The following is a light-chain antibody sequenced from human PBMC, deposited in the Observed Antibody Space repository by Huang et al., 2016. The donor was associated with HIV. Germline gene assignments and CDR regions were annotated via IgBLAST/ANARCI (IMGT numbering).Light chain of an antibody. CDR1: QSIFYSSHNRHY. CDR2: WAS. V-gene: IGKV4-1*01. J-gene: IGKJ2*01. Sequence: IVRTQSPVSPAVSLGERVIFNCKSSQSIFYSSHNRHYLAWYRQTQGQSPKLLTYWASTRESGVPDRFTGSVSGTDFRLSISSLQAEDVALYYCQQYYNVPFTFGQGTKLDIK. CDR3: QQYYNVPFT.